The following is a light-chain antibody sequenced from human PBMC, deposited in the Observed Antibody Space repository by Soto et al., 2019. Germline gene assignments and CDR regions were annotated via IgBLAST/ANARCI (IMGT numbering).Light chain of an antibody. CDR2: GAS. Sequence: EIVLTQSPGTLSLSPGERATLSCRASQSVSSSYLAWYQQKPGQAPRLLIYGASSRATGIPDRFSGSGSGTDFTLTISRLEPEDFAVYDCQQDGSSLFTFGPGTKVDIK. CDR3: QQDGSSLFT. V-gene: IGKV3-20*01. J-gene: IGKJ3*01. CDR1: QSVSSSY.